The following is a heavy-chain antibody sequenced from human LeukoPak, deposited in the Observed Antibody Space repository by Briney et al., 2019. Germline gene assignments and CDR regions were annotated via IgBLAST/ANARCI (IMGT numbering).Heavy chain of an antibody. V-gene: IGHV1-2*02. CDR2: INPNSGGT. CDR1: GYTLTAYY. CDR3: ARDRWGRGDFDY. D-gene: IGHD7-27*01. Sequence: ASVKVSCKASGYTLTAYYMHWVRQAPGQGLEWMGWINPNSGGTNYAQKFQGRVTMTTDTSISTAYMELSSLRSDDTAVYYCARDRWGRGDFDYWGQGTLVTVSS. J-gene: IGHJ4*02.